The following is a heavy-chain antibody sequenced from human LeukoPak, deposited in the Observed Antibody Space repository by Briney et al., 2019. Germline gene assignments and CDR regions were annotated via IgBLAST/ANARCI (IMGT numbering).Heavy chain of an antibody. CDR1: GFTFSSFG. Sequence: PGGSLRLSCAASGFTFSSFGMHWVRQAPGKGLEWVAVIWYDGNRKYYGDSVKGRVTISRDNSKNTLYLQMNSLRVEDTAVYYCARDPCSGGSCLNWFDPRGQGTLVTVSS. CDR2: IWYDGNRK. V-gene: IGHV3-33*01. D-gene: IGHD2-15*01. CDR3: ARDPCSGGSCLNWFDP. J-gene: IGHJ5*02.